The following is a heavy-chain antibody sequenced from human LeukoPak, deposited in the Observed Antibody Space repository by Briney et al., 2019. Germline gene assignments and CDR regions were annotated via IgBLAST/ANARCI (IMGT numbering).Heavy chain of an antibody. Sequence: SGGSLRVSCAASGFTFRSYAMSWVRQAPGKGLEWVSAISGSGGSKDYADSVKGRFTISRDNSNNTLYLQMTSLRVEDTAVYYCARAKRRDGYWAFFQHWGQGTLVTVSS. J-gene: IGHJ1*01. V-gene: IGHV3-23*01. CDR3: ARAKRRDGYWAFFQH. D-gene: IGHD5-24*01. CDR1: GFTFRSYA. CDR2: ISGSGGSK.